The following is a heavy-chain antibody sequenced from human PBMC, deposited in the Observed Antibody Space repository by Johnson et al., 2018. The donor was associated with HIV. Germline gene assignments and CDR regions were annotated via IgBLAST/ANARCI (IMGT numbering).Heavy chain of an antibody. CDR2: ISYDGSNK. V-gene: IGHV3-30*04. J-gene: IGHJ3*02. CDR3: AKVLTAMVTWGSGDAFDI. Sequence: QVQLVESGGGVVQPGRSLRLSCAASGFTFSSYAMHWVRQAPGKGLEWVAVISYDGSNKYYADSVQGRFTISRDNSKSTVYLQMNSLRAEDTAVYYCAKVLTAMVTWGSGDAFDIWGQGTKVTVSS. CDR1: GFTFSSYA. D-gene: IGHD5-18*01.